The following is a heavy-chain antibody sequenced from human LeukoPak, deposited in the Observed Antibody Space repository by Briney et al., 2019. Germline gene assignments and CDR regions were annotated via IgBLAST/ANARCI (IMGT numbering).Heavy chain of an antibody. CDR2: IGGDGGST. D-gene: IGHD2-2*01. J-gene: IGHJ4*02. CDR1: GFTFDDYA. Sequence: GGSLRLSCAASGFTFDDYAMHWVRQAPGKGLEWVSLIGGDGGSTYYADSVKGRFTISRDNSKNSLYLQMNSLRTEDTALYYCAKDRLGYCSSTSCYVADYWGQGTLVTVSS. CDR3: AKDRLGYCSSTSCYVADY. V-gene: IGHV3-43*02.